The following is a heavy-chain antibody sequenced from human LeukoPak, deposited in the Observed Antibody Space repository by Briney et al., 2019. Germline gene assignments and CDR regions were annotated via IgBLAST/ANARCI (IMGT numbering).Heavy chain of an antibody. J-gene: IGHJ4*02. CDR1: SGSISNSNYY. V-gene: IGHV4-39*01. D-gene: IGHD3/OR15-3a*01. CDR2: GST. Sequence: SETLSLTCTDSSGSISNSNYYSGWIRQPPGKGLEWIGSGSTSYNPSLKSRVTILLDTSNNQFSLKLTSVTAADTAVYYCARQTGSGLFILPGGQGTLVTVSS. CDR3: ARQTGSGLFILP.